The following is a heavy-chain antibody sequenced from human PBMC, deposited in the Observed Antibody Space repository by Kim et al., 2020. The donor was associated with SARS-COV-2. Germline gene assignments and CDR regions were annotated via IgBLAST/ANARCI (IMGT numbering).Heavy chain of an antibody. CDR3: ARLTDA. CDR2: ITTGGDT. V-gene: IGHV3-23*01. CDR1: GFTFSSRS. J-gene: IGHJ6*02. D-gene: IGHD2-21*01. Sequence: GGSLRLSCAASGFTFSSRSMSWVRQAPGKGLEWVSSITTGGDTYYTDSVKGRITISRDNVKNTLSLQMNSLTVEDTAIYFCARLTDAWGQGTTVTVSS.